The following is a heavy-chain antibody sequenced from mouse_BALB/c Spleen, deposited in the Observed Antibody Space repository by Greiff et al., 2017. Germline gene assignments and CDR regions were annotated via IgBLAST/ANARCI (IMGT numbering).Heavy chain of an antibody. CDR3: NAALGGNYFYAMDY. CDR2: IDPENGDT. J-gene: IGHJ4*01. Sequence: VQLQQSGAELVRSGASVKLSCTASGFNIKDYYMHWVKQRPEQGLEWIGWIDPENGDTEYAPKFQGKATMTADTSSNTAYLQLSSLTSEDTAVYYCNAALGGNYFYAMDYWGQGTSVTVSS. V-gene: IGHV14-4*02. CDR1: GFNIKDYY. D-gene: IGHD2-1*01.